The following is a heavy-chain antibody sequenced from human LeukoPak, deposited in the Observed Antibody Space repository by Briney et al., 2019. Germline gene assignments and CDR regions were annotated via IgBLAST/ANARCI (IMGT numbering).Heavy chain of an antibody. V-gene: IGHV3-13*01. CDR3: ARGIVGATMYYFDY. J-gene: IGHJ4*02. D-gene: IGHD1-26*01. CDR2: IGTAGDT. Sequence: GGSLRLSCAASGSTFSSYDMHWVRQATGKGLEWVSAIGTAGDTYYPGSVKGRFTISRENAKNYLYLQVNSLRAGDTAVYYCARGIVGATMYYFDYWGQGTLVTVSS. CDR1: GSTFSSYD.